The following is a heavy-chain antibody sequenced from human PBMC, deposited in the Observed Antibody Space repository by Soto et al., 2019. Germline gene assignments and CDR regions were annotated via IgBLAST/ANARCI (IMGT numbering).Heavy chain of an antibody. CDR3: AKNWNWGSLVH. J-gene: IGHJ4*02. CDR2: IYYGGST. CDR1: GGSISSSSYY. V-gene: IGHV4-39*01. Sequence: SETLSLTCPVSGGSISSSSYYWGWIRQPPGKGLEWIGSIYYGGSTNYNPSLKSRVTISVDTPKNQFSLKLSSVTAADTAVYYCAKNWNWGSLVHWGQGTLVTVSS. D-gene: IGHD7-27*01.